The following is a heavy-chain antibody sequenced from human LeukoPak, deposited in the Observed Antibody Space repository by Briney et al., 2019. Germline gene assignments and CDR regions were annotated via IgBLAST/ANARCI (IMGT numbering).Heavy chain of an antibody. D-gene: IGHD3-10*01. CDR1: GFTFSSYS. V-gene: IGHV3-21*01. Sequence: PGGSLRLSCAASGFTFSSYSMNWVRQAPGKGLEWVSSISSSSSYIYYADSVKGRFTISRDNAKNTLFLQMNTLRAEDTAVYYCASHYASGSSSGYWGQGTLVTVSS. J-gene: IGHJ4*02. CDR3: ASHYASGSSSGY. CDR2: ISSSSSYI.